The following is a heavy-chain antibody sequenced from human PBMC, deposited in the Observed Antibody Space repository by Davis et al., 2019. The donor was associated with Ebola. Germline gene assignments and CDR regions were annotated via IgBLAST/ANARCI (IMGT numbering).Heavy chain of an antibody. V-gene: IGHV5-51*01. Sequence: GESPKTSRNGSGYSFPSYWIGRVRQMPGKGLEWMGLIYPGDSETRYSPSFQGQVTISADKSITTAYLQWSSLKASDTAMYYCARLRSITRLTSFYYWGQGTLVTVSS. D-gene: IGHD3-10*01. CDR1: GYSFPSYW. CDR2: IYPGDSET. J-gene: IGHJ4*02. CDR3: ARLRSITRLTSFYY.